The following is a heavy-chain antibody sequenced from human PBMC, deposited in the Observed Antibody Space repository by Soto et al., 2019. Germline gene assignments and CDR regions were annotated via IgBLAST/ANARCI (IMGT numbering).Heavy chain of an antibody. CDR1: GVSINNYY. D-gene: IGHD6-25*01. Sequence: PSETLSLTCTVSGVSINNYYWTWIQQPPGKRLEWIGAIYYTGSTTYNPSLRSRVTFSVDTSKNQFSLSLTSVTAADTAVYFCATVVSGGHLDYWGQGPLVAVYS. V-gene: IGHV4-59*01. CDR3: ATVVSGGHLDY. J-gene: IGHJ4*02. CDR2: IYYTGST.